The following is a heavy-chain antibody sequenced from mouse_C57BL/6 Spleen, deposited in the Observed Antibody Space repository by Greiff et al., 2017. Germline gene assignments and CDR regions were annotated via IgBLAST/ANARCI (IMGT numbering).Heavy chain of an antibody. J-gene: IGHJ4*01. CDR1: GYTFTDYY. D-gene: IGHD5-1*01. V-gene: IGHV1-26*01. CDR3: ARGSVPRAMDY. Sequence: EVQLQQSGPELVKPGASVKISCKASGYTFTDYYMNWVKQSHGKSLEWIGDINPNNGGTSYNQKFKGKATLTVDKSSSTAYMGLRSLTSEDSAVYYCARGSVPRAMDYWGQGTSVTVSS. CDR2: INPNNGGT.